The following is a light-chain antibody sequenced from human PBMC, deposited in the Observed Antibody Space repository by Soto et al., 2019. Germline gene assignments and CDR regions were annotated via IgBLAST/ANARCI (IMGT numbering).Light chain of an antibody. J-gene: IGKJ1*01. CDR2: DAS. V-gene: IGKV3-11*01. CDR3: QQYGSSPWT. Sequence: EIVLTQSPATLSLSPGERATLSCRASQSISSYLAWYQQKPDQAPRLLIYDASNRATGIPARFSGSGSGTDFTLTISSLEPEDFAVYYCQQYGSSPWTFGQGTKVEIK. CDR1: QSISSY.